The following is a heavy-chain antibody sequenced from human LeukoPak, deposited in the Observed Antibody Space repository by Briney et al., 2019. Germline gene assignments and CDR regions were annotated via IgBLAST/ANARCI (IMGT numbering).Heavy chain of an antibody. D-gene: IGHD2-15*01. CDR1: GFTFTSYP. CDR3: ARDRYCSGGSCYSHYFDY. J-gene: IGHJ4*02. Sequence: PGGSLRLSCAASGFTFTSYPVFWVRQAPGKGLEWVSVIYSGGSTYYADSVKGRFTISRDNSKNTLYLQMNSLRAEDTAVHYCARDRYCSGGSCYSHYFDYWGQGTLVTVSS. V-gene: IGHV3-53*01. CDR2: IYSGGST.